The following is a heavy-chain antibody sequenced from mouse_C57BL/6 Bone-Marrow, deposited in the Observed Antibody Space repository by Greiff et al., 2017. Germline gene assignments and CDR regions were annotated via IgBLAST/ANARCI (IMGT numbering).Heavy chain of an antibody. CDR3: ARLITTVVASMDY. CDR1: GFNITDYY. CDR2: IDPEDGET. Sequence: EVQLQQSGAELVKPGASVKLSCTASGFNITDYYMHWVKQRTEQGLEWIGRIDPEDGETKYAPKFQGKATITVATSSNTAYLLLSSLSYEDTAVYYCARLITTVVASMDYWGQGTSVTVSS. J-gene: IGHJ4*01. V-gene: IGHV14-2*01. D-gene: IGHD1-1*01.